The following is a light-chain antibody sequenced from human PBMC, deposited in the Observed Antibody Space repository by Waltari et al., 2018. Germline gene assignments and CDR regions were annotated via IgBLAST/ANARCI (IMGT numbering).Light chain of an antibody. CDR1: QIVRSN. V-gene: IGKV3-15*01. CDR3: QQYNNWPLT. J-gene: IGKJ4*01. Sequence: EIVMTQFPATLSVSPGERATPSCRASQIVRSNLAWYQQKPGQAPRLLIYAASTRATGIPASFSGSGAGTEFTLTISSLQSEDFAVYYCQQYNNWPLTFGGGTKVEIK. CDR2: AAS.